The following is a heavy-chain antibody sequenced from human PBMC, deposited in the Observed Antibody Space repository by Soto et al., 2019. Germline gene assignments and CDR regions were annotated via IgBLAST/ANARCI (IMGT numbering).Heavy chain of an antibody. Sequence: EVQLVESGGGLVKPGGSLRLSCAASGFTFSNAWMSWVRQAPGKGLEWVGRIKSKTDGGTTDYAAPVKGRFTISRDDSKNTLYLQMNSLKTEDTAVYYCTTDLLLTSPDSYYFDYWGQGTLVTVSS. CDR2: IKSKTDGGTT. D-gene: IGHD2-15*01. CDR1: GFTFSNAW. V-gene: IGHV3-15*01. CDR3: TTDLLLTSPDSYYFDY. J-gene: IGHJ4*02.